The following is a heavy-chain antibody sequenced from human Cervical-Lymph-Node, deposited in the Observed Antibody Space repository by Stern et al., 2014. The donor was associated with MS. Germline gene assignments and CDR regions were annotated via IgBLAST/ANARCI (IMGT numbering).Heavy chain of an antibody. Sequence: VQLVQSGPGLVKPSQTLSLTCTVSGGSISSGGYYWSWIRQPPGKGLEWIGYIYYSGSTYYNPSLKSRVTISVDTSKNQFSLKLSSVTAADTAVYYCARGRDGYKSHFDYWGQGTLVTVSS. V-gene: IGHV4-31*03. D-gene: IGHD5-24*01. CDR2: IYYSGST. J-gene: IGHJ4*02. CDR3: ARGRDGYKSHFDY. CDR1: GGSISSGGYY.